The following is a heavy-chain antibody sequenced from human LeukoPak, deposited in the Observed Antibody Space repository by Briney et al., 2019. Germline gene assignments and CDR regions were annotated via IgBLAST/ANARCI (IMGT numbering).Heavy chain of an antibody. CDR3: ARDPGTYYYDSSGYYLDY. V-gene: IGHV3-21*01. CDR1: GFTFSSYS. CDR2: ISSSSSYI. J-gene: IGHJ4*02. Sequence: MSGGSLRLSCAASGFTFSSYSMNWVRQAPGKGLEWVSSISSSSSYIYYADSVKGRFTISRDNAKNSLYLQMNSLRAEDTAVYYCARDPGTYYYDSSGYYLDYWGQGTLVTVSS. D-gene: IGHD3-22*01.